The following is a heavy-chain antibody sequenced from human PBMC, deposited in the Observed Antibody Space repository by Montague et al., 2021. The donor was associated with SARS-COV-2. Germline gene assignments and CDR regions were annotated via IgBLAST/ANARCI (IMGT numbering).Heavy chain of an antibody. CDR1: GASFSGYY. CDR3: ASGELFYYGSGNYYRSALDD. V-gene: IGHV4-34*12. D-gene: IGHD3-10*01. J-gene: IGHJ6*02. Sequence: SETLSLTCHVYGASFSGYYWSWVRQSPGKGLEWIGEVIHSGTTNYNPSLKGRVTISIDSSNDRFSLRLTSLTAADTGVYYCASGELFYYGSGNYYRSALDDWGQGTTVTVSS. CDR2: VIHSGTT.